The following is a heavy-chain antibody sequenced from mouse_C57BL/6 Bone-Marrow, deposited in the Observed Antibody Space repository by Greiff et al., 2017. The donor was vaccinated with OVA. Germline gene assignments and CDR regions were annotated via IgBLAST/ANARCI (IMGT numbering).Heavy chain of an antibody. CDR1: GYTFTDYY. CDR2: INPNNGGT. V-gene: IGHV1-26*01. Sequence: EVQLQQSGPELVKPGASVKISCKASGYTFTDYYMNWVKQSHGKSLEWIGDINPNNGGTSYNQKFKGKATLTVDKSSSTAYMELRSLTSEDSAVYYCAVSHWYFDVWGTGTTVTVSS. J-gene: IGHJ1*03. CDR3: AVSHWYFDV.